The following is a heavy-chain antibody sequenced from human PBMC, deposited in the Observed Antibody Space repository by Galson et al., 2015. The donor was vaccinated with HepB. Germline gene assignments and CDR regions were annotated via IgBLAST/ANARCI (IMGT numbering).Heavy chain of an antibody. Sequence: SVKVSCKASGYTFTSYYMHWVRQAPGQGLEWVGISNPSGGSTSYAQKVQGRVTMTRDTSTSTVYMERSSLRSEDTAVYYCAREVGYSSSWDPMDYYYGMDVWGQGTTVPVSS. V-gene: IGHV1-46*01. D-gene: IGHD6-13*01. CDR2: SNPSGGST. CDR3: AREVGYSSSWDPMDYYYGMDV. J-gene: IGHJ6*02. CDR1: GYTFTSYY.